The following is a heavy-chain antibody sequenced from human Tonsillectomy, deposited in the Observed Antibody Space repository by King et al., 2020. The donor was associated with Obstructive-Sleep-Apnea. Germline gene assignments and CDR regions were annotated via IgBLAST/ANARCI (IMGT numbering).Heavy chain of an antibody. D-gene: IGHD3-22*01. J-gene: IGHJ3*02. CDR1: GFTFSSYW. Sequence: VQLVESGGGLVQPGGSLRLSCAASGFTFSSYWMSWVRQAPGKGLEWVANIKQDGSEKYYVDSVKGRFTISRDTAKNSLYLQMNSLRAEDTAVYYCARDSSGYYPHDAFDIWGQGTMVTVSS. CDR2: IKQDGSEK. V-gene: IGHV3-7*03. CDR3: ARDSSGYYPHDAFDI.